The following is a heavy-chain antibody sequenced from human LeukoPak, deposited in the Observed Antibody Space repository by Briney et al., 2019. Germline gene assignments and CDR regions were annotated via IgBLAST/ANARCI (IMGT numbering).Heavy chain of an antibody. J-gene: IGHJ6*03. V-gene: IGHV1-69*05. CDR2: IIPIFGTA. CDR3: ARAMERYYDSSGYHYYYYMDV. D-gene: IGHD3-22*01. CDR1: GGTFSSYA. Sequence: SVKVSCKASGGTFSSYAISWVRQAPGQGLEWMGGIIPIFGTANYAQKFQGRVTITTDESTSTAYMELSSLRSEDTAVYCCARAMERYYDSSGYHYYYYMDVWGKGTTVTVSS.